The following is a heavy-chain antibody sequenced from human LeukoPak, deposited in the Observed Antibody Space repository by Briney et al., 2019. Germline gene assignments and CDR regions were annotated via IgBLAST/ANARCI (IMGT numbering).Heavy chain of an antibody. V-gene: IGHV3-15*01. CDR1: GFTFSNAW. CDR3: TTDHRYYDSSGYWNY. J-gene: IGHJ4*02. CDR2: IKSKTDGGTT. D-gene: IGHD3-22*01. Sequence: GGSLRLSCAASGFTFSNAWMSWVRQAPGKGLEWVGRIKSKTDGGTTDYAAPVKGRFTISRDDSENTLYLQMNSLKTEDTAVYYCTTDHRYYDSSGYWNYWGQGTLVTVSS.